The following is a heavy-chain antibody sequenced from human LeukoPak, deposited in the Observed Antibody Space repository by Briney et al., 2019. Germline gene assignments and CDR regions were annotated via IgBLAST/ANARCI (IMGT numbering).Heavy chain of an antibody. V-gene: IGHV4-61*02. CDR1: GGSISSGSYY. CDR3: ARDNYDFWSGSPGWFDP. D-gene: IGHD3-3*01. Sequence: SETLSLTCTVSGGSISSGSYYWSWIRQPAGKGLEWIGRIYTSGSTNYNPSLKSRVTISVDTSKNQFSLKLSSVTAADTAVYYCARDNYDFWSGSPGWFDPWGQGTRVTVSS. J-gene: IGHJ5*02. CDR2: IYTSGST.